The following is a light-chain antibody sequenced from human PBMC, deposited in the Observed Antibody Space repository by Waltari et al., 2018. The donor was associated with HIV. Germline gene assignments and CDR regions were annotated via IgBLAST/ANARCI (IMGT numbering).Light chain of an antibody. J-gene: IGLJ3*02. Sequence: QSVLTQPPSVSGAPGQRVTISCTGSSSNIGAGYDVHWYQQLPGTAPKLLIYGNNNRPAGGPARLSGSQSGTSASLASTGLQAEDEADYYCQSYDSSLGGWVFGGGTKLTVL. CDR3: QSYDSSLGGWV. V-gene: IGLV1-40*01. CDR2: GNN. CDR1: SSNIGAGYD.